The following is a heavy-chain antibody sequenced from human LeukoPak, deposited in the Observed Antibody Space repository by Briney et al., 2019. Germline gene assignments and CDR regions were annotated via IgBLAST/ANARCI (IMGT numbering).Heavy chain of an antibody. CDR3: ARDSLGCSSTSCYYYGMDV. CDR2: IYYSGST. D-gene: IGHD2-2*01. J-gene: IGHJ6*02. V-gene: IGHV4-59*01. CDR1: GGSISSYY. Sequence: SETLSLTCTVPGGSISSYYWSWIRQPPGKGLEWIGYIYYSGSTNYNPSLKSRVTISVDTSKNQFSLKLSSVTAADTAVYYCARDSLGCSSTSCYYYGMDVWGQGTTVTVSS.